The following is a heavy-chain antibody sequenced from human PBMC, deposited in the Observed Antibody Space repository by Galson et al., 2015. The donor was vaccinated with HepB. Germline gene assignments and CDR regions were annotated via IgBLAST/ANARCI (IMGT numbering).Heavy chain of an antibody. CDR1: GYTFTSYG. CDR2: ISAYNGNT. CDR3: ARMRVVAASWDAFDI. J-gene: IGHJ3*02. Sequence: SVKVSCKASGYTFTSYGISWVRQAPGQGLEWMGWISAYNGNTNYAQKLQGRVTMTTDTSTSTAYMELRSLRSDDTAVYYCARMRVVAASWDAFDIWGQGTMVTVSS. V-gene: IGHV1-18*01. D-gene: IGHD2-15*01.